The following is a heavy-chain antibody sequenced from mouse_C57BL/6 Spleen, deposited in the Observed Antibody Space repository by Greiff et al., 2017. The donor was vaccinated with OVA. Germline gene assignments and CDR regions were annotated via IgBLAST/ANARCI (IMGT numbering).Heavy chain of an antibody. D-gene: IGHD1-1*01. CDR3: ARYYYGGGFAY. CDR1: GFTFTDYY. V-gene: IGHV7-3*01. CDR2: IRNKANGYTT. Sequence: EVKLMESGGGLVQPGGSLSLSCAASGFTFTDYYMSWVRQPPGKALEWLGFIRNKANGYTTEYSASVKGRFTISRDNSQSILYLQMNALRAEDSATYYCARYYYGGGFAYWGQGTLVTVSA. J-gene: IGHJ3*01.